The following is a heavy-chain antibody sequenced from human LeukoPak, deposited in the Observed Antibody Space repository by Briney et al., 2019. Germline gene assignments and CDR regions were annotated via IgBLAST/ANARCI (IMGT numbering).Heavy chain of an antibody. CDR2: ISAYNGNT. J-gene: IGHJ3*02. V-gene: IGHV1-18*01. CDR3: ARPDSSGLFPSAFDI. Sequence: GASVKVSCKASGYTFTSYGISWVRQAPGQGLEWMGWISAYNGNTNYAQKLQGRVTMTTDTSTSTAYMELRSLRSDDTAVYYCARPDSSGLFPSAFDIWGQGTMVTVSS. CDR1: GYTFTSYG. D-gene: IGHD3-22*01.